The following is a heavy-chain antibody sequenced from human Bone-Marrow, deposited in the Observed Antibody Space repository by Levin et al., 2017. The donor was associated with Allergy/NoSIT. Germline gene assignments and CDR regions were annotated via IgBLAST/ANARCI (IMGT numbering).Heavy chain of an antibody. CDR1: GFSFSVYI. CDR3: VCGHSNTLDY. Sequence: KPGGSLRLSCAASGFSFSVYIMNWVRQTPGKGLEWVASTSGGTGNVNYADSLKGRFTISSDHAKSSVYLQMDSLRAEDTALYYCVCGHSNTLDYWGQGALVTVSS. D-gene: IGHD4-23*01. CDR2: TSGGTGNV. V-gene: IGHV3-21*01. J-gene: IGHJ4*02.